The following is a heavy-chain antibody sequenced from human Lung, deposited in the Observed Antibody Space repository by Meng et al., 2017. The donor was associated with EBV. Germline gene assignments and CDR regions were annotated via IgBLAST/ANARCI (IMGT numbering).Heavy chain of an antibody. CDR3: AREYSSSSGLPGP. J-gene: IGHJ5*02. D-gene: IGHD6-6*01. CDR1: GGSISSSHYY. Sequence: QRLLQESGPGLGKPSETLSLTCTVSGGSISSSHYYWGWVRQPPGKGLQWIGTIYYSGSTSYNPSLKSRVTISVDTSRNQFSLKLTSVTAADTAVYYCAREYSSSSGLPGPWGQGTLVTVSS. V-gene: IGHV4-39*02. CDR2: IYYSGST.